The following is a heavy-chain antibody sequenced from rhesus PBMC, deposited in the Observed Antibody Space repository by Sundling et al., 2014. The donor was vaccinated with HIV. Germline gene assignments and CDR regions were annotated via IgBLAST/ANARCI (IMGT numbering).Heavy chain of an antibody. CDR3: ARDLYSYSFGC. J-gene: IGHJ4*01. CDR1: GGSISSYW. D-gene: IGHD5-12*01. Sequence: QVQLQESGPGLVKPSETLSLTCAVSGGSISSYWWTWIRQSPGKGLEWIGRISSSRRSTDYNPSLKSRATISTDTSKNQFSLKVSSVTAADTAVYYCARDLYSYSFGCWGQGVLVTVSS. V-gene: IGHV4-173*01. CDR2: ISSSRRST.